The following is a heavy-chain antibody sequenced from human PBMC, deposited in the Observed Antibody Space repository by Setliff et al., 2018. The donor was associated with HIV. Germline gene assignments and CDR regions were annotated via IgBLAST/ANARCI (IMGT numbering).Heavy chain of an antibody. J-gene: IGHJ6*02. Sequence: SETLSLTCTVSSGSINNHYWYWIRQPPGKGLEWIGYIYISGTTDYNPSLKNRVTMSLDTSKTQVSLRLTSVTAADTAVYYCARRSIVGVTRGFYYYGLDVWGQGTTVTVSS. CDR1: SGSINNHY. CDR2: IYISGTT. V-gene: IGHV4-4*09. CDR3: ARRSIVGVTRGFYYYGLDV. D-gene: IGHD1-26*01.